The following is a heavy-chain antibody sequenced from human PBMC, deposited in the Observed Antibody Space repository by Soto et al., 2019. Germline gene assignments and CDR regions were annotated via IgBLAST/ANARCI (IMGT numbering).Heavy chain of an antibody. CDR1: GSTFTGYY. D-gene: IGHD5-18*01. CDR3: ARRVEQDTAMVTFYYYYYGMDV. J-gene: IGHJ6*02. Sequence: ASVKVSCKAXGSTFTGYYMHWVRQAPGQGLEWMGWINPNSGGTNYAQKFQGRVTMTRDTSISTAYMELSRLRSDDTAVYYCARRVEQDTAMVTFYYYYYGMDVWGQGTTVTVSS. V-gene: IGHV1-2*02. CDR2: INPNSGGT.